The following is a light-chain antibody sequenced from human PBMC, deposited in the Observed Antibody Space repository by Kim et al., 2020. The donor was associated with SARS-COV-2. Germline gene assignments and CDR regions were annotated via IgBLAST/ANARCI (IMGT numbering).Light chain of an antibody. CDR1: NNENKN. Sequence: SVALGQTDPIPWGGNNNENKNVHLYPQRPGQAPVLVMYRDKKRPSGIPERLSGSNSGNTATLTISRVEAGDEGDYYCQVWDSRTVVFGGGTQLTVL. V-gene: IGLV3-9*01. J-gene: IGLJ2*01. CDR2: RDK. CDR3: QVWDSRTVV.